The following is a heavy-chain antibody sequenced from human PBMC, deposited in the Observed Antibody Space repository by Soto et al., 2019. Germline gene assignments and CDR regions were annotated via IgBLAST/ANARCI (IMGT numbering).Heavy chain of an antibody. J-gene: IGHJ3*02. Sequence: QVQLIQSGAELKKPGSSVKVSCKASGDTFSSYSITWLRQAPGQRLEWMGGIIPIFGKPTYAQKFQGRVAITADDSTITVYMELTSLTSEDTAVYYCARGPGIWNSFYISGQGTLVTVSS. CDR1: GDTFSSYS. CDR3: ARGPGIWNSFYI. CDR2: IIPIFGKP. V-gene: IGHV1-69*01. D-gene: IGHD1-7*01.